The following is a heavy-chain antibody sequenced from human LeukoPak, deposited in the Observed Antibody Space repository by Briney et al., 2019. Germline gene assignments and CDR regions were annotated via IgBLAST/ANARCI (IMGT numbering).Heavy chain of an antibody. J-gene: IGHJ4*02. V-gene: IGHV3-23*01. CDR2: ISGSGGST. CDR3: ARDREWLRPQDY. Sequence: PGGSLRLSCAASGFIFSSYAMSWVRQTPGEGLECVSTISGSGGSTYYADSVKGRFTISRDNSKNTLYLQMNTLRAEDTAIYFCARDREWLRPQDYWGQGTLVTVSS. CDR1: GFIFSSYA. D-gene: IGHD5-12*01.